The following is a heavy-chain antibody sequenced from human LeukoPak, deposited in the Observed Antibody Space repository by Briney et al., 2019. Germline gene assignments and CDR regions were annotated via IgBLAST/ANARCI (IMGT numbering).Heavy chain of an antibody. CDR1: GGTFSSYI. Sequence: SVKVSCKASGGTFSSYIISWVRQAPGQGLEWMGRIIPILGIANYAQKFQGRVTITADKSTSTAYMELSSLRSEDTAVYYCARRSGYNYYYMDVWGKGTTVTVSS. CDR3: ARRSGYNYYYMDV. V-gene: IGHV1-69*02. J-gene: IGHJ6*03. CDR2: IIPILGIA. D-gene: IGHD3-10*01.